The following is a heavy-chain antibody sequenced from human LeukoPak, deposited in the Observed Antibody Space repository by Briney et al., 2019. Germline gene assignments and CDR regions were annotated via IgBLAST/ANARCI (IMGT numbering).Heavy chain of an antibody. CDR1: GFTFSSYS. J-gene: IGHJ3*02. CDR3: ARRERVTDAFDI. Sequence: GSLRLSCAASGFTFSSYSMNWVRQAPGKGLEWVSSISSSSSYIYYADSVKGRFTISRDNAKNSLYLQMNSLRAEDTAVYYCARRERVTDAFDIWGQGTMVTVSS. V-gene: IGHV3-21*01. CDR2: ISSSSSYI. D-gene: IGHD5-18*01.